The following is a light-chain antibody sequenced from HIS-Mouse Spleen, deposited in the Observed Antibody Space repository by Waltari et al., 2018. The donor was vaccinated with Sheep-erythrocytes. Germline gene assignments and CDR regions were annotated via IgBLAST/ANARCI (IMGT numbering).Light chain of an antibody. V-gene: IGKV3-15*01. Sequence: DIVMTQSPATLSVPPGERATLSCRARQSVSSNLAWYQQKPGQAPRLLIYGASTRATGIPARFSGSGSGTEFTLTISSMQSEDFAVYYCQQYNNWPPGTFGQGTKLEIK. CDR3: QQYNNWPPGT. CDR1: QSVSSN. J-gene: IGKJ2*02. CDR2: GAS.